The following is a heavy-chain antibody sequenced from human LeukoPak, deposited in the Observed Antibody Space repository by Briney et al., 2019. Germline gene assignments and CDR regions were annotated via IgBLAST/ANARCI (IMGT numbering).Heavy chain of an antibody. D-gene: IGHD4-11*01. CDR2: IKSKFDGGTT. V-gene: IGHV3-15*01. J-gene: IGHJ6*03. Sequence: GGSLRLSCAASGFTFTNAWMSWVRQAPGKGLEWVGRIKSKFDGGTTDYAAPVKGRFTISRDDSKNTLYLQMNSLKTEDTAVYYCTTDHQTTVSPYYYYYYMDVWGKGTTVTVSS. CDR1: GFTFTNAW. CDR3: TTDHQTTVSPYYYYYYMDV.